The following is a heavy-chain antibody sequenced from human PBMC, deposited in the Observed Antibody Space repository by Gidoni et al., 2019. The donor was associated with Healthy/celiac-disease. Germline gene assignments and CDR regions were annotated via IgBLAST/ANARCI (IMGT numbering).Heavy chain of an antibody. V-gene: IGHV4-59*01. J-gene: IGHJ3*02. D-gene: IGHD2-8*01. CDR3: ATNSMVTGGFDI. CDR2: ISYSGSP. CDR1: GGSINNYF. Sequence: QVQLQESGPGLVKSSETLSLTCTVSGGSINNYFWNWIRQPPGKGLEWIGYISYSGSPNANPSLKSRLSMSVDSSKNQFSLKLSSVTAADTAVYYCATNSMVTGGFDIWGQGTMVTVSS.